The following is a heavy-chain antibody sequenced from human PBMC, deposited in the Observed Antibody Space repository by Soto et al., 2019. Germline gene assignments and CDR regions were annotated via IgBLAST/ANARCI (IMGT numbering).Heavy chain of an antibody. CDR1: GYSFTSDW. Sequence: GESLKISCKGSGYSFTSDWIGWVRRMPGKGLEWMGIIYPGDSDTRYSPSFQGQVTISADKSISTAYLQWSSLKASDTAMYYCARLAYDSSGYYLIPPASNFDYWGQGTLVTVSS. CDR3: ARLAYDSSGYYLIPPASNFDY. D-gene: IGHD3-22*01. CDR2: IYPGDSDT. V-gene: IGHV5-51*01. J-gene: IGHJ4*02.